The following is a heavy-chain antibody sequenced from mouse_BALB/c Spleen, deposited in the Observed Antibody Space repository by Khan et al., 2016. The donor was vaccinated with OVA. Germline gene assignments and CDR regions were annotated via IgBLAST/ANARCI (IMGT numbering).Heavy chain of an antibody. CDR1: GYTFTSNT. CDR3: ARRTTGYAMDY. J-gene: IGHJ4*01. D-gene: IGHD2-14*01. V-gene: IGHV1-4*01. CDR2: INPRSGYT. Sequence: VELVESGAELARPGASVKMSCEASGYTFTSNTMHWVKQRPGQGLEWIGYINPRSGYTNYNQKFKDKATLTADKSSSTAYMQLSSLTSEDSAVDDCARRTTGYAMDYWGQGTSVIVSS.